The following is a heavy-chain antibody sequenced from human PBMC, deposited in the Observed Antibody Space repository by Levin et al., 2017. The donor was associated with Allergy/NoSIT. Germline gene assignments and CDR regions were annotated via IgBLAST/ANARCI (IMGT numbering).Heavy chain of an antibody. D-gene: IGHD1-26*01. CDR3: ARDRVGAHDLDY. Sequence: PGASVKVSCKASGYTFTAYYMHWVRQAPGQGLEWMGWINPNSGGTNYAQKFQGRVTMTRDTSITTAYMELSRLRSDDTAVYYCARDRVGAHDLDYWGQGTLVTVSS. J-gene: IGHJ4*02. V-gene: IGHV1-2*02. CDR2: INPNSGGT. CDR1: GYTFTAYY.